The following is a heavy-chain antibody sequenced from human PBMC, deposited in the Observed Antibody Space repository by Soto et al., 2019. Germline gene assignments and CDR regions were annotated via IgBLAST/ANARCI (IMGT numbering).Heavy chain of an antibody. D-gene: IGHD3-9*01. J-gene: IGHJ3*02. Sequence: GASVKVSCKASGYTFTSYAMHWVRQAPGQRLEWMGWINAGNGNTKYSQKFQGRVTITRDTSAITAYMELSSLRSEDTAVYYCASFFGDILTGYQDAFDIWGQGTMVT. V-gene: IGHV1-3*01. CDR3: ASFFGDILTGYQDAFDI. CDR1: GYTFTSYA. CDR2: INAGNGNT.